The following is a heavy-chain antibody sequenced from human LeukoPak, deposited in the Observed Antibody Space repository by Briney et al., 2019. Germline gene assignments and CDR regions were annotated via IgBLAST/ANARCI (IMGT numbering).Heavy chain of an antibody. CDR1: GFTFSNYW. D-gene: IGHD3-16*01. J-gene: IGHJ4*02. CDR3: ARDVRGNYFDY. Sequence: GSLRLSCAASGFTFSNYWMHWARQAPGKGLVWVSRINSNGTTTNYADSVKGRFTISRDNAKNTLYLQMNSLRAEDTAVYYCARDVRGNYFDYWGQGTLVTVSS. CDR2: INSNGTTT. V-gene: IGHV3-74*01.